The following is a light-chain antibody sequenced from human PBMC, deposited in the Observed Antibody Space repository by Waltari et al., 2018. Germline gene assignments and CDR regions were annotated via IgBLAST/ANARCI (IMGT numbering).Light chain of an antibody. J-gene: IGKJ2*01. V-gene: IGKV3-11*01. CDR1: QSVGTY. CDR3: QQRSNWTPHT. CDR2: DAS. Sequence: EIVLTQSPATLSLSPGETATLSCRASQSVGTYLAWYQQKPGQAPRLLIYDASNRATGIPARFRGSGSRTDFTLTISSLDAEDFAVYYCQQRSNWTPHTFGQGARLEIK.